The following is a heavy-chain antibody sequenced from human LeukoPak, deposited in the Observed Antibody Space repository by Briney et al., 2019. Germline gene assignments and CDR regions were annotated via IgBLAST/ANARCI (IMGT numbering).Heavy chain of an antibody. CDR1: GGSISSSNW. CDR3: ARHLDSSGWYHGDAFDI. D-gene: IGHD6-19*01. CDR2: INHSGST. V-gene: IGHV4-4*02. Sequence: SGTLSLTCAVSGGSISSSNWWSWVRQPPGKGLEWIGEINHSGSTNYNPSLKSRVTISVDTSKNQFSLKLSSVTAADTAVYYCARHLDSSGWYHGDAFDIWGQGTMVTVSS. J-gene: IGHJ3*02.